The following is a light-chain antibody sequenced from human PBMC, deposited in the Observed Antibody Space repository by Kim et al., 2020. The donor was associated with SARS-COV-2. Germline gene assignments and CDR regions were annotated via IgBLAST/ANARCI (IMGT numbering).Light chain of an antibody. J-gene: IGKJ1*01. Sequence: ATINCKSSQSVLYSSDNKIYLAWYQQKPGQSPKLLIYWASTRESGVPDRFSGSGSGTDFTLTISSLQAEDVALYYCQQYYSSPWTFGQGTKVDIK. CDR2: WAS. CDR3: QQYYSSPWT. V-gene: IGKV4-1*01. CDR1: QSVLYSSDNKIY.